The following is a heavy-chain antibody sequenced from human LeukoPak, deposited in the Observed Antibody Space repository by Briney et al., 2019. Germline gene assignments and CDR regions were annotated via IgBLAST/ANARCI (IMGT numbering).Heavy chain of an antibody. D-gene: IGHD3-3*01. J-gene: IGHJ4*02. CDR1: GGSISSSSYY. CDR3: ARDLTYYDFWSPRGLFDY. CDR2: IYYSGST. Sequence: KPSETLSLTCTVSGGSISSSSYYWGWIRQPPGKGLEWIGSIYYSGSTYYNPSLKSRVTISVDTSKNQFSLKLSSVTAADTAVYYCARDLTYYDFWSPRGLFDYWGQGTLVTVSS. V-gene: IGHV4-39*07.